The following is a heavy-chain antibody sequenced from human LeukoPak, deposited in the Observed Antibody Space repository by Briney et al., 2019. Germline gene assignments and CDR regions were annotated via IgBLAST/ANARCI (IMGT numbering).Heavy chain of an antibody. D-gene: IGHD6-19*01. J-gene: IGHJ4*02. CDR1: GFTVSNTF. V-gene: IGHV3-53*01. CDR2: IYTIGTT. CDR3: ARGSGWLDY. Sequence: GGSLRLSCAASGFTVSNTFMSWVRQAPGKGLEWVSVIYTIGTTYYADSVKGRFTISRDNSKNTLYLQMNSLRAEDTAVYYCARGSGWLDYWGQGTLVTVSS.